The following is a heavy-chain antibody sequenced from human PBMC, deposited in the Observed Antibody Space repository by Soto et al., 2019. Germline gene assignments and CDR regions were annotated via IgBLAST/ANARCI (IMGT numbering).Heavy chain of an antibody. D-gene: IGHD6-19*01. CDR3: AKGHEIIPVAGYHDAFDI. J-gene: IGHJ3*02. CDR1: GFTFSSYA. V-gene: IGHV3-23*01. CDR2: ISGSGGST. Sequence: GGSLRLSCAASGFTFSSYAMSWVRQAPGKGLEWVSAISGSGGSTYYADSVKGRFTISRDNSKNTLYLQMNSLRAEDTAVYYCAKGHEIIPVAGYHDAFDIWGQGTMVTVSS.